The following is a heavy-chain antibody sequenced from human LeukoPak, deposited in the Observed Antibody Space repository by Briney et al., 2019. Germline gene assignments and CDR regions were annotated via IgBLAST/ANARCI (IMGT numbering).Heavy chain of an antibody. CDR3: AKDRGGTGDFDY. Sequence: ASVKVSCKGFASSFSSYGIHWMRQAPGQGFEWMGWIKPDNGDTEYSQKFQGRGTITRDTSANTADMELNSLRSEDTALYYCAKDRGGTGDFDYWGQGTLVTVSS. CDR1: ASSFSSYG. D-gene: IGHD1-1*01. V-gene: IGHV1-3*01. J-gene: IGHJ4*02. CDR2: IKPDNGDT.